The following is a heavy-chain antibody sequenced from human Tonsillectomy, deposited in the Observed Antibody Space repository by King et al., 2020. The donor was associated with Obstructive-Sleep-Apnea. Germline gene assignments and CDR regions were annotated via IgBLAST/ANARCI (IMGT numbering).Heavy chain of an antibody. CDR3: ARQGVDCGGDCLYYFDY. V-gene: IGHV5-10-1*01. Sequence: QLVQSGAEVKKPGESLRISCKGSGYSFTSYWISWVRQMPGKSLEWMGRIDPSYSYTNYSPSFQGHVTISADKSISTAYLHWSSLKASDTAMYYCARQGVDCGGDCLYYFDYWGQGTLVTVSS. CDR2: IDPSYSYT. CDR1: GYSFTSYW. D-gene: IGHD2-21*02. J-gene: IGHJ4*02.